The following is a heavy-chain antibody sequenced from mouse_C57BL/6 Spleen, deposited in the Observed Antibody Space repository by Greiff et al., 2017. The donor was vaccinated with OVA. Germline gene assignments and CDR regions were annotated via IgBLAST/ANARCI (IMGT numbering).Heavy chain of an antibody. Sequence: EVQVVESGGDLVKPGGSLKLSCAASGFTFSSYGMSWVRQTPDKRLEWVATISSGGSYTYYPDSVKGRFTISRDNAKNTLYLRMSSLKSEDTAMDDCAVQRGNCEDYWGQGTTLTVSS. J-gene: IGHJ2*01. CDR1: GFTFSSYG. V-gene: IGHV5-6*01. CDR2: ISSGGSYT. CDR3: AVQRGNCEDY. D-gene: IGHD2-1*01.